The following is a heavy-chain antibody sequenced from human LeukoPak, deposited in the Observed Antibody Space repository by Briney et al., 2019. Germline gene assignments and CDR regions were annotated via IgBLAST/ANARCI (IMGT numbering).Heavy chain of an antibody. J-gene: IGHJ2*01. Sequence: PGGSLRLSCAASGFTFSSYAMSWVRQAPGKGLEWVSGISGSGGSTYYADSVKGRFTISRDNSKNTLYLQMNSLSSDDTAVYYCARDPQRWQQLHHYWYSDLWGRGTLVTVSS. CDR3: ARDPQRWQQLHHYWYSDL. D-gene: IGHD5-24*01. CDR2: ISGSGGST. V-gene: IGHV3-23*01. CDR1: GFTFSSYA.